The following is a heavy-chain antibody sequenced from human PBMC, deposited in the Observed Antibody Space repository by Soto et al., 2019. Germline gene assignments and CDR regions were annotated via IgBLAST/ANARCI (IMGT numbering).Heavy chain of an antibody. V-gene: IGHV3-74*01. CDR2: VNPDGSRT. Sequence: EVQLVESGGGLVQPGGSLRLSCAASAFTFSNYWMHWVRQAPGKGLVWVARVNPDGSRTNYADSVKGRFTISRDNARTTLYLQMNSLRADDTAVYYCARVKLGSYDWFDPWGQGTLVTVSS. CDR1: AFTFSNYW. D-gene: IGHD3-16*01. J-gene: IGHJ5*02. CDR3: ARVKLGSYDWFDP.